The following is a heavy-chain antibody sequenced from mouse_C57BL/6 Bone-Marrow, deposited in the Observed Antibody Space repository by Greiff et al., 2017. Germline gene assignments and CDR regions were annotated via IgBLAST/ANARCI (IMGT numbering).Heavy chain of an antibody. CDR3: ARERSYYSNYDFDY. CDR1: GYTFTSYW. J-gene: IGHJ2*01. Sequence: QVQLKQPGAELVMPGASVKLSCKASGYTFTSYWMHWVKQRPGQGLAWIGEIDPSDSYTNYNQKFTGKSTLTVDKSSSTAYMQLSSLTSEDSAVYYCARERSYYSNYDFDYWGQGTTLTVSS. CDR2: IDPSDSYT. D-gene: IGHD2-5*01. V-gene: IGHV1-69*01.